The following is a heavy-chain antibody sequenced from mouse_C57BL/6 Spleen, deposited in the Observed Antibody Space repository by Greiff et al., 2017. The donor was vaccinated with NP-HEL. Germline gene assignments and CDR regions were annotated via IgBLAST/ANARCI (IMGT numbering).Heavy chain of an antibody. CDR3: AKGPDGYYAMAY. D-gene: IGHD2-3*01. CDR2: IWTGGGT. V-gene: IGHV2-9-1*01. J-gene: IGHJ4*01. Sequence: VMLVESGPGLVAPSQSLSITCTVSGFSLTSYAISWVRQPPGKGLEWLGVIWTGGGTNYNSAPKSRLSTCKANSKSQVFLKMNSLQTDNTARYYYAKGPDGYYAMAYWGQGTSVTVSA. CDR1: GFSLTSYA.